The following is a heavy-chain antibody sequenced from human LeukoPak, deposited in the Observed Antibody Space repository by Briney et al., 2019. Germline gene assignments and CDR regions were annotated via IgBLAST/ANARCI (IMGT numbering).Heavy chain of an antibody. CDR1: GFNFQYAW. D-gene: IGHD4-23*01. Sequence: NSGGSLRLSCAGSGFNFQYAWMTWVRQAPGKGLEWVGRIKSKRDGETTDYAALVKSRFSISRDDSKNTVYLQMNSLRTEDTAVYYCTSLVGSPTYWGQGTLVAASS. CDR3: TSLVGSPTY. CDR2: IKSKRDGETT. V-gene: IGHV3-15*01. J-gene: IGHJ4*02.